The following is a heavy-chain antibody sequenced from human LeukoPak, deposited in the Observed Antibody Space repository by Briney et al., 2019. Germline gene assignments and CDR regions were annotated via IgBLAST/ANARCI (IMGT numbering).Heavy chain of an antibody. CDR1: GYTFTGYY. J-gene: IGHJ4*02. CDR3: ARHPTDYYDSSGYYPGY. Sequence: ASVKVSCKASGYTFTGYYMHWVRQAPGQGLEWMGWINPNSGGTNYAQKFQGRVTMTRDTSISTAYMELSRLRSDDTAVYYCARHPTDYYDSSGYYPGYWGQGTLVTVSS. D-gene: IGHD3-22*01. V-gene: IGHV1-2*02. CDR2: INPNSGGT.